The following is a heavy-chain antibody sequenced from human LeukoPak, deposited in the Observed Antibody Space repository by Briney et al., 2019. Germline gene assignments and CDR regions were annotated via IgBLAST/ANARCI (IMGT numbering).Heavy chain of an antibody. D-gene: IGHD6-6*01. CDR1: RFTFDDYA. CDR3: AKSSGPTYWYFDL. V-gene: IGHV3-9*01. CDR2: ISWNSGSI. J-gene: IGHJ2*01. Sequence: GGSLRLSCAASRFTFDDYAMHWVRQAPGKGLEWVSGISWNSGSIGYADSVKGRFTISRDNAKNSLYLQMNSLRAEDTALYYCAKSSGPTYWYFDLWGRGTLVTVSS.